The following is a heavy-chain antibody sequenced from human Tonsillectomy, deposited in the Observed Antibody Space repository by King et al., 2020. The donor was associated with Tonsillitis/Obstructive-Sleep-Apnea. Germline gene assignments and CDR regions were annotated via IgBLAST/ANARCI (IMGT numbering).Heavy chain of an antibody. V-gene: IGHV4-34*01. CDR3: ARGPMTTVTTFYYYYYMDV. J-gene: IGHJ6*03. D-gene: IGHD4-11*01. CDR1: GGSFSGYY. Sequence: VQLQQWGAGLLKPSETLSLTCAVYGGSFSGYYWSWIRQPPGKVLEWIGEINHSGSTNYNPSLKGRVTISVDTSKNQFSLNLSSVTAADTAVYYCARGPMTTVTTFYYYYYMDVWGKGTTVTVSS. CDR2: INHSGST.